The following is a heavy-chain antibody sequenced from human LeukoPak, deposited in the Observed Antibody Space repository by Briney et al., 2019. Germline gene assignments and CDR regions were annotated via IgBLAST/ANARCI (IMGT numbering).Heavy chain of an antibody. CDR2: IDPSDSYT. Sequence: GESLKISCKGSGYSFTSYWISWVRQMPGKGLEWMGRIDPSDSYTNYSPSFQGHVTISADKSISTAYLQWSSLKASDTAMYYCARGYCSGGGCYLVGYWGQGTLVTVSS. J-gene: IGHJ4*02. V-gene: IGHV5-10-1*01. CDR3: ARGYCSGGGCYLVGY. CDR1: GYSFTSYW. D-gene: IGHD2-15*01.